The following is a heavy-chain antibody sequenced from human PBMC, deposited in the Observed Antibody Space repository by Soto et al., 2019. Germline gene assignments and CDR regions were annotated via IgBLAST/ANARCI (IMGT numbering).Heavy chain of an antibody. D-gene: IGHD3-10*01. CDR2: IIPILGTA. Sequence: SVKVSCKASGGTFSSYTISWVRQAPGQGLEWMGRIIPILGTADYAQKFQGRVTITADESTSTAYMELSSLRSEDTAVYYCARGGARGDYGSGSYFSSMDVWGQGTTVTVSS. CDR3: ARGGARGDYGSGSYFSSMDV. V-gene: IGHV1-69*08. J-gene: IGHJ6*02. CDR1: GGTFSSYT.